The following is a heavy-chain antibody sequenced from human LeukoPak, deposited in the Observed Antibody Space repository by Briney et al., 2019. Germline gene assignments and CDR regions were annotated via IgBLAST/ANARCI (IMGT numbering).Heavy chain of an antibody. D-gene: IGHD3-10*01. CDR1: GFTVSSNY. J-gene: IGHJ4*02. CDR2: ISGSGGST. V-gene: IGHV3-23*01. CDR3: AKGGSFDY. Sequence: GGSLRLSCAASGFTVSSNYMSWVRQAPGKGLEWVSAISGSGGSTYHADSVKGRFTISRDNSKNTLYLQMNSLRAEDTAVYYCAKGGSFDYWGQGTLVTVSS.